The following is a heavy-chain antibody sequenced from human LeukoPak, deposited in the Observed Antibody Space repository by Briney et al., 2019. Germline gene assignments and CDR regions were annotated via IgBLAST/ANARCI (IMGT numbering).Heavy chain of an antibody. CDR2: IFYSGST. Sequence: SETLSLTCTVSGGSISNYYWSWIRQPPGKGLEWIGDIFYSGSTHYNPSLKSRVTISVDTSQNQFSLKLSSVTAADTAVYYCAALPTYYGSGSPPRIDYWGQGTLVTVSS. CDR3: AALPTYYGSGSPPRIDY. V-gene: IGHV4-59*03. CDR1: GGSISNYY. D-gene: IGHD3-10*01. J-gene: IGHJ4*02.